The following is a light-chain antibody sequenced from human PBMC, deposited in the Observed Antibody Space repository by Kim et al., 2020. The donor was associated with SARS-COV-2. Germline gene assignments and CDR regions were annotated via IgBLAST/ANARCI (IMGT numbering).Light chain of an antibody. Sequence: EIVLTQSPGTLSLSPGERANLSCRASENVSSSYLAWYQQKPGQAPRLLIYAASRRATGIPDRFSGSGSGTDFTLTISRLEPEDFVVYYCQQHGKLPRPFGQGTKVDIK. J-gene: IGKJ1*01. CDR2: AAS. CDR1: ENVSSSY. CDR3: QQHGKLPRP. V-gene: IGKV3-20*01.